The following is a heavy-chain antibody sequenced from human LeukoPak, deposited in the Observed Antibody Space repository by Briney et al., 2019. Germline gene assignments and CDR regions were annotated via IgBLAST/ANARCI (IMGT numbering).Heavy chain of an antibody. CDR3: ASLGYYDSSGYYVGHFDY. V-gene: IGHV4-59*01. CDR2: IYYSGST. CDR1: GGSFSGYY. Sequence: SETLSLTCAVYGGSFSGYYWSWIRQPPGKGLEWIGYIYYSGSTNYNPSLKSRVTISVDTSKNQFSLKLSSVTAADAAVYYCASLGYYDSSGYYVGHFDYWGQGTLVTVSS. D-gene: IGHD3-22*01. J-gene: IGHJ4*02.